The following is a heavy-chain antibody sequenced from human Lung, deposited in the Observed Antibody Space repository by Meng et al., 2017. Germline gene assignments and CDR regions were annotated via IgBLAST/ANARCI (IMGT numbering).Heavy chain of an antibody. D-gene: IGHD5-24*01. J-gene: IGHJ4*02. V-gene: IGHV3-74*01. CDR2: INTDGSST. Sequence: EVQQVESGGGVVQPGGSLRLSCAASGFTFSTYWMHWARQAPGKGLVWVSHINTDGSSTNYADSVKGRFTISRDNAKNTLYLQMNSLRAEDTAVYYCGRSDGYIRDWGQGTLVTVSS. CDR3: GRSDGYIRD. CDR1: GFTFSTYW.